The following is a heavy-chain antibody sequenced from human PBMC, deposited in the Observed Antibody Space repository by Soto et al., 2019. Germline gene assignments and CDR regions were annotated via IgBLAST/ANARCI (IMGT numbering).Heavy chain of an antibody. CDR1: GYTFTSYG. CDR2: ISAYNGNT. J-gene: IGHJ4*02. D-gene: IGHD6-19*01. CDR3: ARARVAVADFDY. Sequence: QVQLVQSGAEVKKPGASVKVSCKASGYTFTSYGISWVRQAPGQGLEWMGWISAYNGNTNYAQKLQGRVTMTTDTATSTAYTDPKSLRPDDTAVYYCARARVAVADFDYWGQGTLVTGSS. V-gene: IGHV1-18*01.